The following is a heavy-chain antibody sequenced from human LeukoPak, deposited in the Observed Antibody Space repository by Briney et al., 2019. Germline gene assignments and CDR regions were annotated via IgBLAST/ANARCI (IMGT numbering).Heavy chain of an antibody. D-gene: IGHD5-24*01. CDR2: INNDGSYI. CDR3: ARDGSAYNFDY. V-gene: IGHV3-74*01. CDR1: GFTFSPAW. J-gene: IGHJ4*02. Sequence: HPGGSLRLSCAASGFTFSPAWMHWVRQAPGKGLEWVSRINNDGSYINYADSVKGRFTISRDNAKNTLSLQMNSLRAEDTAVYFCARDGSAYNFDYWGQGVLVTVSS.